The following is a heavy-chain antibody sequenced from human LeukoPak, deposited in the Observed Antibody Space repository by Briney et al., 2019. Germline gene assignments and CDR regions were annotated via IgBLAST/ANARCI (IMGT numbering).Heavy chain of an antibody. D-gene: IGHD1-26*01. CDR1: GFTFSSYW. J-gene: IGHJ4*02. Sequence: GGSLRLSCAASGFTFSSYWMHWVRQAPGKRLVWVSRVNSDGSSTSYADSVKGRFTISRDNAKNTLYLQMNSLRAEDTSVYYCARDRNTGSSYENLFEYWGQGSLVTVSS. CDR2: VNSDGSST. CDR3: ARDRNTGSSYENLFEY. V-gene: IGHV3-74*01.